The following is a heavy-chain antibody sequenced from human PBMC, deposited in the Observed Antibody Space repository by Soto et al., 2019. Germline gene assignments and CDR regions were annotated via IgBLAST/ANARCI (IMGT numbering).Heavy chain of an antibody. CDR2: IYHSGST. Sequence: SETLSLTCAVSGYSISSGYYWGWIRQPPGKGLEWIGSIYHSGSTYYNPSLKSRVTISVDTSKNQFSLKLSSVTAADTAVYYCARELPNYYYYGMDVWGQGTTVTVSS. CDR1: GYSISSGYY. V-gene: IGHV4-38-2*02. J-gene: IGHJ6*02. CDR3: ARELPNYYYYGMDV. D-gene: IGHD1-26*01.